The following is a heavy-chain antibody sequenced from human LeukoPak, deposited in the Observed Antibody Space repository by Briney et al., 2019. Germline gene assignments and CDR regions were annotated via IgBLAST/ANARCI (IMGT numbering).Heavy chain of an antibody. CDR3: ARSVYYDSSGYYLGDAFDI. V-gene: IGHV4-59*05. Sequence: SETLSLTCTVSGGSISSYYWSWIRQPPGKGLEWIGSIYYSGSTYYNPSLKSRVTISVDTSKNQFSLKLSSVTAADTAVYYCARSVYYDSSGYYLGDAFDIWGQGTMVTVSS. CDR2: IYYSGST. CDR1: GGSISSYY. D-gene: IGHD3-22*01. J-gene: IGHJ3*02.